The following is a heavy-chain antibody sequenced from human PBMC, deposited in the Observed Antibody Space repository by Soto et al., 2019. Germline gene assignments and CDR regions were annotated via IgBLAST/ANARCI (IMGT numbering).Heavy chain of an antibody. CDR1: GYTVTSYG. Sequence: ASVKVSCTASGYTVTSYGISWVRQAPGQGLEWMGWISAYNGNTNYAQKLKGRVTMTTDTSTSTAYMELRSLRSDDTAVYYCARSGDIVVVVAAGGHFDYWGQGTLVTVSS. V-gene: IGHV1-18*01. J-gene: IGHJ4*02. D-gene: IGHD2-15*01. CDR3: ARSGDIVVVVAAGGHFDY. CDR2: ISAYNGNT.